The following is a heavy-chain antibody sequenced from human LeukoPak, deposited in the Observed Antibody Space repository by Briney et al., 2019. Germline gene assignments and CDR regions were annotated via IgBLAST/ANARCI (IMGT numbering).Heavy chain of an antibody. Sequence: GGSLRLSCATSGFSLSGHWMNWLRQPPGKGLEWVANIKAGGSEKYYVDSVKGRFTISRDDAKRTVDLQMDNLRTEDTAVYYCAYRNNFDYWGQGTLVTVSS. J-gene: IGHJ4*02. CDR2: IKAGGSEK. CDR1: GFSLSGHW. V-gene: IGHV3-7*05. CDR3: AYRNNFDY. D-gene: IGHD1-26*01.